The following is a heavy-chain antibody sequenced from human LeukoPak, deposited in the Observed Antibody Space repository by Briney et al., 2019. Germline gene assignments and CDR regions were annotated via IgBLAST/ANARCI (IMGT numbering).Heavy chain of an antibody. Sequence: ASVKVSCKASGYTFTSYGISWVRQAPGQGLEWMGWISAYNGNTNYAQKLQGRVTMTTDTSTSTAYMELRSLRSEDTAVYYCARDYTRSGSYSPPGYWGQGTLVTVSS. CDR1: GYTFTSYG. CDR2: ISAYNGNT. CDR3: ARDYTRSGSYSPPGY. D-gene: IGHD1-26*01. V-gene: IGHV1-18*01. J-gene: IGHJ4*02.